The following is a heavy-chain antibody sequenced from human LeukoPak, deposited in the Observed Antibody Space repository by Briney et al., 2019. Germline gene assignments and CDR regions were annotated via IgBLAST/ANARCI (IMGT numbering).Heavy chain of an antibody. Sequence: PGGSLRLFCAASGFTVCTNYVNWARQARERGVEWVTDIYSDGTTSYADSVKGRFTISRHNSKNSLYLQMICLRADDTAVYYCARSRLTTVTPGYFDYWGQGTLVTVSS. CDR3: ARSRLTTVTPGYFDY. CDR2: IYSDGTT. D-gene: IGHD4-11*01. CDR1: GFTVCTNY. J-gene: IGHJ4*02. V-gene: IGHV3-66*01.